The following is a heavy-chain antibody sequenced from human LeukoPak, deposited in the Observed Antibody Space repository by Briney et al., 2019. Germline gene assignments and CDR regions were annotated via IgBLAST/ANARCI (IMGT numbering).Heavy chain of an antibody. CDR3: ARRNITDNMIVGDY. J-gene: IGHJ4*02. D-gene: IGHD3-22*01. CDR1: GGSISNTRYY. Sequence: PSETLSLTCTVSGGSISNTRYYWGWIRQPPGKGLEWIGYIYYSGSTNYSPSLKSRVTISVDTSKNQFSLKLSSVTAADTAVYYCARRNITDNMIVGDYWGQGTLVTVSS. CDR2: IYYSGST. V-gene: IGHV4-61*05.